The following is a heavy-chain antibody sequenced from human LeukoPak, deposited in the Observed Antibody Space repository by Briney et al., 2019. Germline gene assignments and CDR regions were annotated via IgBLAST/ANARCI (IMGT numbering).Heavy chain of an antibody. Sequence: GGSLRLSCAASGFTFSNYAMHWVRQAPGKGLEYVSAIRSNGVITYYANSVKGRFTISRDNSKNTLYLQLGSLRPEDMAVYYCARDVGGYCSGGSCYWGWLDPWGQGTLVTVSS. J-gene: IGHJ5*02. V-gene: IGHV3-64*01. CDR1: GFTFSNYA. D-gene: IGHD2-15*01. CDR2: IRSNGVIT. CDR3: ARDVGGYCSGGSCYWGWLDP.